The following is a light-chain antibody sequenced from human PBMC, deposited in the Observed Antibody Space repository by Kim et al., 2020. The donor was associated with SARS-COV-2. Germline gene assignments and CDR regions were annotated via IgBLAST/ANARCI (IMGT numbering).Light chain of an antibody. CDR2: AAS. CDR3: QQYHNWIT. V-gene: IGKV3-15*01. CDR1: QSVSRK. J-gene: IGKJ5*01. Sequence: SVSLGERATRSCRASQSVSRKLAWYQQKRGQSPRLLIYAASTRATGIPARFIGGGSETEFTLTISSLQSDDFAVYYCQQYHNWITFGQGTRLEIK.